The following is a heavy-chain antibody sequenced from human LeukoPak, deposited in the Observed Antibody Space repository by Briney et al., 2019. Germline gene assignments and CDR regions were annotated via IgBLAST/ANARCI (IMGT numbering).Heavy chain of an antibody. CDR1: GFTFSNYA. D-gene: IGHD6-19*01. CDR2: ISAGGGFT. Sequence: PGGSLRLSCAASGFTFSNYAMSWVRQAPGKGLEWVSSISAGGGFTYYSDSVKGRFTISRDNSKNTLYLQMNSLRAEDTAVYYCARAWVSSGDAFDIWGQGTMVTVSS. J-gene: IGHJ3*02. CDR3: ARAWVSSGDAFDI. V-gene: IGHV3-23*01.